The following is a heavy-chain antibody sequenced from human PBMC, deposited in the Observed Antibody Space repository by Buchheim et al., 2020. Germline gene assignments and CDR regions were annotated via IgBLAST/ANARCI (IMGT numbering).Heavy chain of an antibody. J-gene: IGHJ4*01. Sequence: EVQLLESGGGLVQPGGSLRLSCAASGFTFSSYAMSWVRQAPGKGLEWVADISGSGGWRYYADSGMCRFTISRDNSKKPLLLQMNSLIAEDTAVYYCARHYDFWSGYYFGYSGHGTL. D-gene: IGHD3-3*01. V-gene: IGHV3-23*01. CDR2: ISGSGGWR. CDR1: GFTFSSYA. CDR3: ARHYDFWSGYYFGY.